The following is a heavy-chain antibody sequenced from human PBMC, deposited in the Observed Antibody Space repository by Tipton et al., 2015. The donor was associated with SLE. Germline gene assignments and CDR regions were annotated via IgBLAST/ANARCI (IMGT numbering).Heavy chain of an antibody. CDR3: ARDLRGTTVTTDY. D-gene: IGHD4-17*01. Sequence: TLSLTCTVSGGSISSSSYYWGWIRQPPGKGLEWIGSIYYSGSTYYNPSLKSRVTISVDTSKNQFSLKLGSVTAADTAVYYCARDLRGTTVTTDYWGQGTLVTVSS. CDR2: IYYSGST. V-gene: IGHV4-39*07. CDR1: GGSISSSSYY. J-gene: IGHJ4*02.